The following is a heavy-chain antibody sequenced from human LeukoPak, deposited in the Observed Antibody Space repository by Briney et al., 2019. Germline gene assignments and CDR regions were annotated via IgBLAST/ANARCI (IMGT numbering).Heavy chain of an antibody. CDR1: GFTFSSYS. J-gene: IGHJ4*02. D-gene: IGHD6-19*01. CDR3: ARSTYSSGWRDY. Sequence: GGSLRLSCAASGFTFSSYSMNWVRQAPGKGLEWVSSISSSSSYIYYADSVKGRFTISRDNSKNTLYLQMNSLRAEDTAVYYCARSTYSSGWRDYWGQGTLLTVSS. V-gene: IGHV3-21*04. CDR2: ISSSSSYI.